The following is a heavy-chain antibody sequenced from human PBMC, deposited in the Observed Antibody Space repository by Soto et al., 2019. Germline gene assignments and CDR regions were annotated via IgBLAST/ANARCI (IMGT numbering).Heavy chain of an antibody. V-gene: IGHV3-74*01. Sequence: EVQLVESGGGLVQPGGSLRLSCAASGFTFSDYWMHWVRQVPGKGLEWVSRIKRDGGTANYADSVKGRFTISRDNAKNTLYLEMNSLRVEDTSDYYCARVVNNYYYQDVWDKGTTVTVSS. D-gene: IGHD1-26*01. CDR2: IKRDGGTA. CDR3: ARVVNNYYYQDV. J-gene: IGHJ6*03. CDR1: GFTFSDYW.